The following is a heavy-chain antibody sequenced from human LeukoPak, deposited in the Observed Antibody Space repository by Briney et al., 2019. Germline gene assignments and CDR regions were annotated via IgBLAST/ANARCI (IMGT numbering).Heavy chain of an antibody. CDR1: GYTLTDYH. CDR3: ARDRAYDSSGNPKFNP. CDR2: LNPHSGAT. D-gene: IGHD3-22*01. Sequence: ASVKVSCKASGYTLTDYHIQWVRQAPGHGLEWMGTLNPHSGATHYVQKFQGRVTMTRDTSVNTAYMELSRLTSDDTAVYYCARDRAYDSSGNPKFNPWGQGTLVTVSS. J-gene: IGHJ5*02. V-gene: IGHV1-2*02.